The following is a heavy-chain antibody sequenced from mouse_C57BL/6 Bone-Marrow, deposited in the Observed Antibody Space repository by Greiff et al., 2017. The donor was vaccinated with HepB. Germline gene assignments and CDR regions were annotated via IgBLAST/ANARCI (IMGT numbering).Heavy chain of an antibody. V-gene: IGHV1-19*01. Sequence: VQLKQSGPVLVKPGASVKMSCKASGYTFTDYYMNWVKQSHGKSLEWIGVINPYNGGTSYNQKFKGKATLTVDKSSSTAYMELNSLTSEDSAVYYCARRRGIYDGYYYWYFDVWGTGTTVTVSS. D-gene: IGHD2-3*01. CDR2: INPYNGGT. J-gene: IGHJ1*03. CDR3: ARRRGIYDGYYYWYFDV. CDR1: GYTFTDYY.